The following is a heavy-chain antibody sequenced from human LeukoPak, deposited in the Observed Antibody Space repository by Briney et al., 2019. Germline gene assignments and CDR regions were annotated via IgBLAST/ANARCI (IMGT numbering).Heavy chain of an antibody. CDR2: IYTSGST. V-gene: IGHV4-4*09. D-gene: IGHD5-12*01. CDR1: GGSIGGSY. Sequence: SETLSLTCIVSGGSIGGSYWGWIRQPPGKELEWIGYIYTSGSTNYNPSLKSRVTISVDTSKNQFSLKLNSVTATDTAVYYCARRGGGYPTNWFDPWGQGTLVTVSS. J-gene: IGHJ5*02. CDR3: ARRGGGYPTNWFDP.